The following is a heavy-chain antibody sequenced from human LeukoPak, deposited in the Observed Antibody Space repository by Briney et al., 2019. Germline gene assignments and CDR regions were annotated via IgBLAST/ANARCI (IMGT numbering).Heavy chain of an antibody. D-gene: IGHD2-15*01. CDR2: ISSSSYNT. V-gene: IGHV3-11*03. Sequence: PGGSLRLTIAASGFTFCDYYISWIRQAPGKGLEWVSYISSSSYNTIYADSVKGRFTLSRDNAKNSLYLQMNSLRAEDTAVYYCARMLLGTAAIAIWSQGTMVTVSS. J-gene: IGHJ3*02. CDR1: GFTFCDYY. CDR3: ARMLLGTAAIAI.